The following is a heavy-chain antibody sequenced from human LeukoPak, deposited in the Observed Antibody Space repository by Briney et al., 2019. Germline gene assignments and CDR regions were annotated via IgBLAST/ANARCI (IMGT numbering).Heavy chain of an antibody. CDR3: AKDDDWGRFNH. CDR1: GFSFRSHG. Sequence: GGTLRLSCAASGFSFRSHGMNCVRQAPGKGLEWVSGISPRGDITYYKESVRGRFTIARDNFKTMVSLPLNSLRAEDTAMYYCAKDDDWGRFNHWGQGTLVTVSS. J-gene: IGHJ1*01. V-gene: IGHV3-23*01. CDR2: ISPRGDIT. D-gene: IGHD3-16*01.